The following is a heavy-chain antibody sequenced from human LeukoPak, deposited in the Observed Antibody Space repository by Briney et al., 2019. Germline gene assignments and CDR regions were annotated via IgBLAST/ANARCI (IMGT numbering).Heavy chain of an antibody. Sequence: PSETLSLTCTVSGGSISTSSYFWGWSRQPPGKGLEWIGSIYYSGRTYYNPSLESRVTISVDTSKNQFSLKLNSVTAADTAVYYCARHGGLKYGGYEKRFDYWGQGTLVTVSS. CDR2: IYYSGRT. V-gene: IGHV4-39*01. CDR1: GGSISTSSYF. CDR3: ARHGGLKYGGYEKRFDY. J-gene: IGHJ4*02. D-gene: IGHD5-12*01.